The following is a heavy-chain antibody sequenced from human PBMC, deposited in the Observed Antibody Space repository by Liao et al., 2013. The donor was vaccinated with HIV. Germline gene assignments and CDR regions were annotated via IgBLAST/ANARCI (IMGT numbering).Heavy chain of an antibody. CDR3: ARVQWEPAPNWYSDL. V-gene: IGHV4-39*07. Sequence: QPQLQESGPGLVKPSETLSLTCTVSGGSISSSSYYWGWIRQPPGKGLEWIGSIYYSGSTYYRPSLKSRVTISVDTSKNQFSLKLSSVAAADTAIYYCARVQWEPAPNWYSDLWGRGTLVIVSS. D-gene: IGHD1-26*01. J-gene: IGHJ2*01. CDR1: GGSISSSSYY. CDR2: IYYSGST.